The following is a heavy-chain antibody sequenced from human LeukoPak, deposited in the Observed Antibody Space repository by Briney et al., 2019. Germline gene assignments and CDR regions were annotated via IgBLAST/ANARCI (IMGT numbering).Heavy chain of an antibody. Sequence: PGGPLRLSCAASGLTFRTYSMCWLRQAPGKGPEWVSAITPGSDITHHADSVKGRFTISRDNSKSILYLQMNNLRAEDAAVYYCAKDPSFIVGVPAANYWGQGTLVTVSS. CDR1: GLTFRTYS. D-gene: IGHD2-2*01. CDR3: AKDPSFIVGVPAANY. CDR2: ITPGSDIT. V-gene: IGHV3-23*01. J-gene: IGHJ4*02.